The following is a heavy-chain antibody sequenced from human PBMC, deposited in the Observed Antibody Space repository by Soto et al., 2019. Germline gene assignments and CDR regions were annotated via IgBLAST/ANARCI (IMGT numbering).Heavy chain of an antibody. Sequence: PGGSLRLSCAASGFTFSSYWMSWVRQAPGKGLEGVANIKQDGSEKYYVHSVKGRFTISRDNAKNSPYLQMNSLRAEDTAVYYCAREHAQSSGWYFYFDYWGQGTRVTVSS. CDR1: GFTFSSYW. V-gene: IGHV3-7*01. J-gene: IGHJ4*02. CDR2: IKQDGSEK. CDR3: AREHAQSSGWYFYFDY. D-gene: IGHD6-19*01.